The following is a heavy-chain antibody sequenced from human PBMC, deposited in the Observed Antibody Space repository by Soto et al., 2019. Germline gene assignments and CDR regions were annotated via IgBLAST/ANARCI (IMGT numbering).Heavy chain of an antibody. J-gene: IGHJ1*01. CDR1: ACILKKDW. V-gene: IGHV3-7*04. CDR2: INQEESQK. CDR3: ARDETPYIHQCLYDSKQPCYYDGHDC. D-gene: IGHD3-22*01. Sequence: EESLRLWYTGSACILKKDWMTWVRQALGKGMEWGANINQEESQKYYADSVKGRFVISRDNIKNSLYLQMNSLRVEDSAIYYCARDETPYIHQCLYDSKQPCYYDGHDCCGQG.